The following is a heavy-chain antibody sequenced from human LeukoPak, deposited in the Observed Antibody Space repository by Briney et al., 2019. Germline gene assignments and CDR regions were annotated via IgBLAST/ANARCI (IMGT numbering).Heavy chain of an antibody. D-gene: IGHD2-2*02. CDR2: ISAYNGIP. CDR3: ARRGLTTEDTYCNSTGCYIASGNWFDP. Sequence: ASVKVSCKASGYTFTSYGISWVRQAPGQGLEWMGWISAYNGIPNYSQKFQGRVTMTTDTSTSTAYMDLRSLRSDDTAVYYCARRGLTTEDTYCNSTGCYIASGNWFDPWGQGTLVTVSS. CDR1: GYTFTSYG. V-gene: IGHV1-18*01. J-gene: IGHJ5*02.